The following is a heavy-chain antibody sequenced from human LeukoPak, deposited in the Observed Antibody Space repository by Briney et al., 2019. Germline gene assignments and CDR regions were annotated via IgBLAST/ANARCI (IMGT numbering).Heavy chain of an antibody. CDR3: AGLAVAGGTYYFDY. D-gene: IGHD6-19*01. CDR2: IYYSGST. V-gene: IGHV4-59*01. J-gene: IGHJ4*02. Sequence: SETLSLTCTVSGGSISSYYWSWIRQPPGKGLEWIGYIYYSGSTNYNPSLKSRVTISVDTSKNQFSLKLSSVTAADTAVYYCAGLAVAGGTYYFDYWGQGTLVTVSS. CDR1: GGSISSYY.